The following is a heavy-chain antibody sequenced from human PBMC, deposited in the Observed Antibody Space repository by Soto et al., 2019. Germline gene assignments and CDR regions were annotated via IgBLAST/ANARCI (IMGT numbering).Heavy chain of an antibody. D-gene: IGHD3-10*02. CDR3: ARVAMLGELLMGRGYYYYGMDV. CDR1: GFTFSSYS. CDR2: ISSSSSYI. V-gene: IGHV3-21*01. J-gene: IGHJ6*02. Sequence: GGSLRLSCAASGFTFSSYSMNWVRQAPGKGLEWVSSISSSSSYIYYADSVKGRFTISRDNAKNSLYLQMNSLRAEDTAVYYCARVAMLGELLMGRGYYYYGMDVWGQGTTVTVSS.